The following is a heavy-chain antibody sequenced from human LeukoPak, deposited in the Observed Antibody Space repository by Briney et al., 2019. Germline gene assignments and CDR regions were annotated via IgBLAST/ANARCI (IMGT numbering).Heavy chain of an antibody. CDR3: ARGRGYDSDY. CDR2: IYYSGRT. Sequence: SETLSLTCTVSGGSISSYYWSWIRQPPGKGLEWIGYIYYSGRTNYNPSLKSRVTISVDTSKNQCSLKLSSVTAADTAVYYCARGRGYDSDYWGQGTLVTVSS. CDR1: GGSISSYY. D-gene: IGHD5-12*01. V-gene: IGHV4-59*01. J-gene: IGHJ4*02.